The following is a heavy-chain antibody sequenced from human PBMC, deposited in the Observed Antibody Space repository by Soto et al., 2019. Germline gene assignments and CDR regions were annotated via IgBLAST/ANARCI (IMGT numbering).Heavy chain of an antibody. J-gene: IGHJ6*02. V-gene: IGHV3-30-3*01. Sequence: SGGSLRLSCAASGFTFSSYAMHWVRQAPGKGLEWVAVISYDGSNKYYADSVKGRFTISRDNSENTLYLQMNSLRAEDTAVYYCARDQWDCTGDSFPAYYGLDVWGQGTTVTVSS. D-gene: IGHD2-15*01. CDR2: ISYDGSNK. CDR1: GFTFSSYA. CDR3: ARDQWDCTGDSFPAYYGLDV.